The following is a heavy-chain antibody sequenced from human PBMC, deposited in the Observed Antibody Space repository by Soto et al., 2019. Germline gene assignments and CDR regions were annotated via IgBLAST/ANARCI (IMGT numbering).Heavy chain of an antibody. CDR3: ARTQYTGNWYWYFDV. D-gene: IGHD2-2*02. V-gene: IGHV1-69*06. CDR2: IIPMSGAI. Sequence: QVQLVQSGAEVKKPGSSMKVSCKASGVTFTAYAFSWLRQAPGQGLEWMGGIIPMSGAIKYAQTSQGRVTITADTSTRTIYLELSGLTPNDTAVYYCARTQYTGNWYWYFDVWGRGTLVTVAS. J-gene: IGHJ2*01. CDR1: GVTFTAYA.